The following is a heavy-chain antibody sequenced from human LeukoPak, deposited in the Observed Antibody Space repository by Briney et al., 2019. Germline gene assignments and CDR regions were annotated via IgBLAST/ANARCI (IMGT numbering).Heavy chain of an antibody. J-gene: IGHJ3*02. D-gene: IGHD3-22*01. V-gene: IGHV4-39*07. CDR3: ARDRYYDSSGYNDLDAFDI. CDR2: IYYSGST. CDR1: GGSISSSSYY. Sequence: SETLSLTCTVSGGSISSSSYYWGWIRQPPGKGLEWIGSIYYSGSTYYNPSLKSRVTISVDTSKNQFSLKLSSVTAADTAVYYCARDRYYDSSGYNDLDAFDIWGQGTMVTVSS.